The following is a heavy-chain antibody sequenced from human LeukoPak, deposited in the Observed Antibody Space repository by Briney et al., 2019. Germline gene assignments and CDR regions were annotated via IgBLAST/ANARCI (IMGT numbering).Heavy chain of an antibody. V-gene: IGHV4-4*07. Sequence: SETLSLTCTVSSGSISSYYWSWIRQPAGKGLEWIGRMYISGTTNYNPSLKSRVTMSVDSSKNQFSLKLSSVTAADTAVYYCARDMVRGVKAYLSWFDPWGQGTLVTVSS. J-gene: IGHJ5*02. CDR3: ARDMVRGVKAYLSWFDP. D-gene: IGHD3-10*01. CDR1: SGSISSYY. CDR2: MYISGTT.